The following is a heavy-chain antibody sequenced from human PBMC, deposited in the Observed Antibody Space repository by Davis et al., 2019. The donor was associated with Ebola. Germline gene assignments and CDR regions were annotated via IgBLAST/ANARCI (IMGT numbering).Heavy chain of an antibody. D-gene: IGHD2-2*01. CDR2: IYPGDSDT. V-gene: IGHV5-51*01. J-gene: IGHJ4*02. CDR1: GYSFTSYW. Sequence: KVSCKGSGYSFTSYWIGWVRQMPGKGLEWMGIIYPGDSDTRYSPSFQGQVTISADKSISTAYLQWSSLKASDTAMYYCARTVLIGYCSSTSCPLIYWGQGTLVTVSS. CDR3: ARTVLIGYCSSTSCPLIY.